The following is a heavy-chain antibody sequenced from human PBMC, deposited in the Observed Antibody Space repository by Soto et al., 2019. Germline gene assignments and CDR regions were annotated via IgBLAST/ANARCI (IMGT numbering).Heavy chain of an antibody. CDR3: ATSYGSGYRAFDY. V-gene: IGHV1-69*04. J-gene: IGHJ4*02. CDR1: GETFNFYS. Sequence: QVQLVQSGAEVKRPGSSVKVSCKASGETFNFYSINWVRQAPRLGLEWMGRVNPIVSMSNYAQRFQGRVTMTADKSTSTAYMELSGLRSEDTAIYYCATSYGSGYRAFDYWGQGALVTVSS. D-gene: IGHD3-10*01. CDR2: VNPIVSMS.